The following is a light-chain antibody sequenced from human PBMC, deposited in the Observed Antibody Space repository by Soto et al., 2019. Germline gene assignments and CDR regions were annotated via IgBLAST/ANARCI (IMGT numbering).Light chain of an antibody. CDR3: GSYTSSRIYV. CDR2: EVS. V-gene: IGLV2-14*01. Sequence: QSALTQPASVSVSPGQSITISCTGTSSDVGGYNYVSWYQQHPGKAPKLMIYEVSNRSSGVSDRFSGSKSGNTASLTISGLQAEDEADYYCGSYTSSRIYVFGAGTKVTVL. CDR1: SSDVGGYNY. J-gene: IGLJ1*01.